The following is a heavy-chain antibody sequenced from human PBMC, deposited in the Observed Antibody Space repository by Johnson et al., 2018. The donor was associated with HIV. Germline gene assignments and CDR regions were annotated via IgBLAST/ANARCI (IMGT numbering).Heavy chain of an antibody. CDR3: ASAVRRGGRCYSHDAFDI. CDR2: IKQDGSEK. D-gene: IGHD2-15*01. V-gene: IGHV3-7*01. J-gene: IGHJ3*02. Sequence: GLEWVANIKQDGSEKYYVDSVKGRFTVSREDAKNSLYLQMNSLRAGDTALYYCASAVRRGGRCYSHDAFDIWGHGTMVTVSS.